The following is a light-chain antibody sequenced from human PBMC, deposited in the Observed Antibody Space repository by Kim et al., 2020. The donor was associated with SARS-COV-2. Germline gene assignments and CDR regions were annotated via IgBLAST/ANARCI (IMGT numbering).Light chain of an antibody. CDR2: GKN. Sequence: AWGQTVRSTCQGASLRGYYASGYQQKPGQAPGLVIYGKNNRPSGIPDRFSGSSSGNTASLTITGAQAEDEADYYCNSRDSSGNHWVFGGGTKLTVL. V-gene: IGLV3-19*01. CDR1: SLRGYY. J-gene: IGLJ3*02. CDR3: NSRDSSGNHWV.